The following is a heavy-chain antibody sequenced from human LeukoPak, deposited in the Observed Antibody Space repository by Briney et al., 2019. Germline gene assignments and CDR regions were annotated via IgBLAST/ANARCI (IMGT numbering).Heavy chain of an antibody. D-gene: IGHD5-12*01. CDR2: ISGSGGTT. CDR1: GFTFSNYA. Sequence: GGSLRLSCATSGFTFSNYAVSWVRQAPGKGLEWVSSISGSGGTTYHADSVKGRFTISRDNSKNTLYLQMNSLRAEDTAVYYRAKDPYRASSGLVDYWGQGTLVTVSS. V-gene: IGHV3-23*01. CDR3: AKDPYRASSGLVDY. J-gene: IGHJ4*02.